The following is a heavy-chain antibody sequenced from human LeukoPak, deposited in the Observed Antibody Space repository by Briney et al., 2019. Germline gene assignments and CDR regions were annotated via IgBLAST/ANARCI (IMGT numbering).Heavy chain of an antibody. V-gene: IGHV1-46*01. CDR1: GYTFTTYY. CDR2: VHPSGGRT. Sequence: ASVKVPCKTSGYTFTTYYIHWVRQAPGQGLEWMGSVHPSGGRTTYAQKFQGRVTITRDTSTSTVYMDLSSLRSEDTAVYYCARDWELGYWGQGTLVTVSS. J-gene: IGHJ4*02. CDR3: ARDWELGY. D-gene: IGHD1-26*01.